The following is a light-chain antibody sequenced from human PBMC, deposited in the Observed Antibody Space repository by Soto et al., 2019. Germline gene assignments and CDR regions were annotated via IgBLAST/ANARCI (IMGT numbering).Light chain of an antibody. Sequence: DIQMTQSPSTLSASVGDRVTITCRASQSISSWLAWYQQKPVKAPKLLIYKASSLESGGPSRFSGSGSGTEFTLTISSLQPDDFATYYCQQYNSYSWTFGQGTKVDIK. V-gene: IGKV1-5*03. CDR3: QQYNSYSWT. CDR2: KAS. J-gene: IGKJ1*01. CDR1: QSISSW.